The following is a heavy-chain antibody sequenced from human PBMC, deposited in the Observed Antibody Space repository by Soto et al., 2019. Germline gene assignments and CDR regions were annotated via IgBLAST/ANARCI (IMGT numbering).Heavy chain of an antibody. CDR1: GGSISSSSYY. J-gene: IGHJ5*02. Sequence: TLSLTCTVSGGSISSSSYYWGWIRQPPGKGLEWIGSIYYSGSTYYNPSLKSRVTISVDTSKNQFSLKLSSVTAADTAVYYCARLRLRYSNWFDPWGQGTLVTVSS. CDR2: IYYSGST. CDR3: ARLRLRYSNWFDP. D-gene: IGHD3-9*01. V-gene: IGHV4-39*01.